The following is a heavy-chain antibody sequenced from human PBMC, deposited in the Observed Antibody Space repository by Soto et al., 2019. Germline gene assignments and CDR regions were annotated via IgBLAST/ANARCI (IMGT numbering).Heavy chain of an antibody. CDR1: GSSFTNYW. D-gene: IGHD1-7*01. J-gene: IGHJ3*02. CDR2: IYLGDSDT. V-gene: IGHV5-51*01. CDR3: ARPTLELVFNDAFDI. Sequence: GESLKISCKGFGSSFTNYWIGWVRQMPGKGLEWMGIIYLGDSDTRYSPSFLGHVTISADKSISTAYLQWSSLKASDTAIYFCARPTLELVFNDAFDIWGQGTMVTVSS.